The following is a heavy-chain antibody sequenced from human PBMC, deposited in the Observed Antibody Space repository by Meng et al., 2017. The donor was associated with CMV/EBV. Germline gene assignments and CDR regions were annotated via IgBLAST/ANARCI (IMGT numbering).Heavy chain of an antibody. Sequence: GESLKISCAASGFTFSSYGMHWVRQAPGKGLEWVAFIRYDGSNKYYADSVKGRFTISRDNSKNTLYLQMNSLRAEDTAVYYCARFVPAADYWGQGTRVTVSS. CDR1: GFTFSSYG. J-gene: IGHJ4*02. D-gene: IGHD2-2*01. CDR2: IRYDGSNK. V-gene: IGHV3-30*02. CDR3: ARFVPAADY.